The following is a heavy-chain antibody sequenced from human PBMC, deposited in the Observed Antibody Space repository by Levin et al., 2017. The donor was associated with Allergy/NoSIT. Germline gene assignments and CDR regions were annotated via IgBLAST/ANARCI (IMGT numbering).Heavy chain of an antibody. CDR1: GDSIPRGVYY. J-gene: IGHJ4*01. Sequence: SQTLSLTCTVSGDSIPRGVYYWNWIRQHPGKAPEWIGYVFNSGTTYYNPSLRSRVSISVDTSKNQFSLNLTSVTAADTAVYYCARDRDGGNSPFDYWGHGILVTVSS. V-gene: IGHV4-31*03. CDR3: ARDRDGGNSPFDY. CDR2: VFNSGTT. D-gene: IGHD4-23*01.